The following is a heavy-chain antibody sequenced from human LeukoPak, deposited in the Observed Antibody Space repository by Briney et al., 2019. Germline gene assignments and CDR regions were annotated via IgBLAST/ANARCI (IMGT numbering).Heavy chain of an antibody. CDR3: ARDEEDFDL. V-gene: IGHV4-61*02. CDR2: IYTSGST. Sequence: PSQTLSLTCTVPCVSISSGSYYWSWIRHPAGKGLEWIGRIYTSGSTNYNPSLKTRVTISVDTSKNQFSLKLSSVNAAETAVYYCARDEEDFDLWGRGTLVTVSS. J-gene: IGHJ2*01. CDR1: CVSISSGSYY.